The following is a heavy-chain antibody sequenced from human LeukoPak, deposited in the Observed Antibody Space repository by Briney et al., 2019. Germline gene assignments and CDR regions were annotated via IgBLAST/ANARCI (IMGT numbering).Heavy chain of an antibody. CDR3: ARVSSLIISGSWWFDP. CDR1: GYSTSSGYY. Sequence: PSETLSLTCTVSGYSTSSGYYWGWIRQPPGKGLEWIGSIYHSGSTYYNPSLKSRVTISVDTSKNQFSLKLSSVTAADTAVYYCARVSSLIISGSWWFDPWGQGTLVTVSS. J-gene: IGHJ5*02. V-gene: IGHV4-38-2*02. D-gene: IGHD3-10*01. CDR2: IYHSGST.